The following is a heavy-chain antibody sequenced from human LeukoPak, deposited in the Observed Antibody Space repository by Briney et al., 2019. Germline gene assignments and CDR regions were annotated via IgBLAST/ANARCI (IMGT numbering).Heavy chain of an antibody. Sequence: ASVKVSCKVSGYTLTELSMHWVQQAPGKGLEWMGSFDPEDGETIYAQKFQGRVTMTEDTSTDTAYMELSSLRSEDTAIYYCATDLTCSSTSCYVDYWGQGTLVTVSS. CDR3: ATDLTCSSTSCYVDY. D-gene: IGHD2-2*01. J-gene: IGHJ4*02. V-gene: IGHV1-24*01. CDR2: FDPEDGET. CDR1: GYTLTELS.